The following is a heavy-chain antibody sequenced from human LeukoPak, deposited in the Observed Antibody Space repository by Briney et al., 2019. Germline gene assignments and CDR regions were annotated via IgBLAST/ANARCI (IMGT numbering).Heavy chain of an antibody. D-gene: IGHD3-10*01. V-gene: IGHV3-15*01. CDR1: GFTFSNAW. Sequence: GGSLRLSCAASGFTFSNAWMSWVRQAPGKGLEWVGRIKNKADGGTTDYAAPVKGRFTISRDDSKNTLYLQMNSLKTEDTALYYCTAYYCGSGSNYNDYWGQGTLVTVSS. CDR2: IKNKADGGTT. J-gene: IGHJ4*02. CDR3: TAYYCGSGSNYNDY.